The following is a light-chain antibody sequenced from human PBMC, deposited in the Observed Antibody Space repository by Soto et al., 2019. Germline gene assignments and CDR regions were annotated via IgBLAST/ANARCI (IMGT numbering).Light chain of an antibody. CDR3: QSYDSSLRGSV. CDR1: SSNIEAGYD. V-gene: IGLV1-40*01. Sequence: QSVLTQPPSVSGAPGQTVTISCTGSSSNIEAGYDVHWYQQLPRTAPKLLIYDNNNPPSGVPDRFSGSKSGTSASLAITGLQAEDEAEYYCQSYDSSLRGSVFGGGTKVTVL. CDR2: DNN. J-gene: IGLJ2*01.